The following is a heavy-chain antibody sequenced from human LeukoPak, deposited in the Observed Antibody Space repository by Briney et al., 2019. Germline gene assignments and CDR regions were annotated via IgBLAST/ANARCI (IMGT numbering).Heavy chain of an antibody. Sequence: PGESLNISWKGSGYSSSNYWNGWVRQMPGKGLEWRGIKYSGDSESRYNPSVQGKGTISADKANSTVYLQWSSLGASDTAAYDCGLGTFFSGGCTGWFDPWGQGTKVTVSS. CDR1: GYSSSNYW. V-gene: IGHV5-51*01. CDR3: GLGTFFSGGCTGWFDP. J-gene: IGHJ5*02. CDR2: KYSGDSES. D-gene: IGHD3-16*01.